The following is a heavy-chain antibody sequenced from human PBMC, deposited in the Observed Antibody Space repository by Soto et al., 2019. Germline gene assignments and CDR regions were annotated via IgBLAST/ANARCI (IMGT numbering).Heavy chain of an antibody. J-gene: IGHJ4*02. CDR2: IIPIFGTA. CDR1: GGTFSTYT. Sequence: SVKVSCKASGGTFSTYTMNWVRQAPGQGPEWMGGIIPIFGTANYAQKFQGRVTITADESTSTAYMELSSLRSEDTAVYYCARVGDYYDSSGNYDYWGQGTLVTVSS. D-gene: IGHD3-22*01. CDR3: ARVGDYYDSSGNYDY. V-gene: IGHV1-69*13.